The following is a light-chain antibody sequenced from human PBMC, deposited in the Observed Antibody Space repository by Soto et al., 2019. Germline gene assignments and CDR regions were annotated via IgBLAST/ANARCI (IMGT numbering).Light chain of an antibody. CDR1: GSDIGNYNY. J-gene: IGLJ1*01. CDR3: CSHAGDNTYV. V-gene: IGLV2-14*01. CDR2: GVS. Sequence: QSALTQPASVSGSPGQSITISCTGTGSDIGNYNYVSWYQQHPGKAPKLMIYGVSNRPSGVSNRFPGSKSGNTASLTVSGLQAEDEADYFCCSHAGDNTYVFGTGTKVTVL.